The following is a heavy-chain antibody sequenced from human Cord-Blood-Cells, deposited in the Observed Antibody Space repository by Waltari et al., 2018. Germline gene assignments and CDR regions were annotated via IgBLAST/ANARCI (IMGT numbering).Heavy chain of an antibody. Sequence: QVQLVQSGAEVTKPGASVKVSCKVSGYTLTALSMHWLGQAPGKGLEWMGGFDPEDGETIYAQKFQGRVTMTEDTSTDTAYMELSSLRSEDTAVYYCATEISGYSGYDGDYWGQGTLVTVSS. J-gene: IGHJ4*02. V-gene: IGHV1-24*01. CDR3: ATEISGYSGYDGDY. CDR1: GYTLTALS. D-gene: IGHD5-12*01. CDR2: FDPEDGET.